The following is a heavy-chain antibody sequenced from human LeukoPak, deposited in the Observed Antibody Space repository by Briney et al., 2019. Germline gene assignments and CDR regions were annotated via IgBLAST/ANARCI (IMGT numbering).Heavy chain of an antibody. J-gene: IGHJ4*02. D-gene: IGHD2-15*01. Sequence: GASVKVSCKASGGTFSSYAISWVRQAPGQGLEWMGGIIPIFGTANYAQKFQGRVTITADKSTSTAYMELSSLRSEDTAMYYCASPLAVGYCSGGSCYGNWGQGTLVTVSS. CDR2: IIPIFGTA. CDR1: GGTFSSYA. V-gene: IGHV1-69*06. CDR3: ASPLAVGYCSGGSCYGN.